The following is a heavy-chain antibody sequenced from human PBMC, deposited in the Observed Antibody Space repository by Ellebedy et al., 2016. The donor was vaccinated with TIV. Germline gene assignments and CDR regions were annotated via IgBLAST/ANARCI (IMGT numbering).Heavy chain of an antibody. D-gene: IGHD1-20*01. CDR1: GATFSSADYY. J-gene: IGHJ5*02. Sequence: MPSETLSLTCTVSGATFSSADYYWRWIRQHPGKGLEWIGDIYFSGSTYYNPSLKSRINISVDTSKNEFSLKVSSVTAADTAVYYCARAQAAWYNWNENWFDPWGQGTLVTVSS. CDR2: IYFSGST. CDR3: ARAQAAWYNWNENWFDP. V-gene: IGHV4-31*03.